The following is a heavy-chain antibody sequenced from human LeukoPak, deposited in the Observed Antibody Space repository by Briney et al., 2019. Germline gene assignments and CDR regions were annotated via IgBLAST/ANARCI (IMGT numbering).Heavy chain of an antibody. Sequence: PGGTLRLSCAASGFTFSSHGMNWVRQAPGKGLEWVSGISPSGGITYYTDSVKGRFTISRDNSKNTQSLQMNSLRAEDTAVYYCARDLGYYGSGSSYKTPLGYWGQGTLVTVSS. CDR3: ARDLGYYGSGSSYKTPLGY. V-gene: IGHV3-23*01. CDR1: GFTFSSHG. J-gene: IGHJ4*02. D-gene: IGHD3-10*01. CDR2: ISPSGGIT.